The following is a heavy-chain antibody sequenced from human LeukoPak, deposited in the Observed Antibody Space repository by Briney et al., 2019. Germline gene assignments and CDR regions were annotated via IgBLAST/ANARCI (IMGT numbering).Heavy chain of an antibody. J-gene: IGHJ4*02. V-gene: IGHV4-59*01. CDR2: IYYSGST. CDR1: GGSISSYY. Sequence: PSETLSLTCTVSGGSISSYYWSWIRQPPGMGLEWIGYIYYSGSTNYNPSLKSRVTISVDTSKNQFSLKLNSVTAADTALYYCATSFGTTSCFDYWGQGTLVTVPS. D-gene: IGHD4-17*01. CDR3: ATSFGTTSCFDY.